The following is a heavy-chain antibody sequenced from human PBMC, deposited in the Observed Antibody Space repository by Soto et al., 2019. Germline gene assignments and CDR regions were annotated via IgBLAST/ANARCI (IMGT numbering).Heavy chain of an antibody. J-gene: IGHJ4*01. V-gene: IGHV3-23*01. CDR2: ISGNSGKT. D-gene: IGHD2-8*01. CDR3: AKLGFVLMELYYFHQ. Sequence: PGGSLRLSCTASGFTFSSYAMICVRQAPLKELEWVSTISGNSGKTNYAESVKGRFSISRDNSRNTVHLQLDSLRAEDTAVYFCAKLGFVLMELYYFHQWGHGTLVTVSS. CDR1: GFTFSSYA.